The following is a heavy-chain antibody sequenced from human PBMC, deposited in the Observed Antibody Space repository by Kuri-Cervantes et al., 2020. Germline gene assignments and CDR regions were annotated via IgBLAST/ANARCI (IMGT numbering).Heavy chain of an antibody. CDR3: ATGCSGGSCTNDY. CDR2: FDPEDGET. J-gene: IGHJ4*02. Sequence: ASVKVSCKVSGYTLTELSMHWVRQAPGKGLEWMGGFDPEDGETIYTQKFQGRVTMTEDTSTDTAYMELSSLRSEDTAVYYCATGCSGGSCTNDYWGQGTLVTVSS. D-gene: IGHD2-15*01. CDR1: GYTLTELS. V-gene: IGHV1-24*01.